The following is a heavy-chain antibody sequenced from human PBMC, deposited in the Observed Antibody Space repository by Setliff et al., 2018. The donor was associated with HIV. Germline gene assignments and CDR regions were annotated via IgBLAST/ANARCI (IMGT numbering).Heavy chain of an antibody. J-gene: IGHJ4*02. CDR3: TRHAPGSDYGDAYYFDY. CDR1: GYSISSGYY. D-gene: IGHD4-17*01. Sequence: PSETLSLTCTVSGYSISSGYYWGWIRQPPGKGLEWIGSMYHSGTAFHNPSLKSRVTISVDTSKKRFSLKLSSVTAADTAVYYCTRHAPGSDYGDAYYFDYWGQGRLVTV. V-gene: IGHV4-38-2*02. CDR2: MYHSGTA.